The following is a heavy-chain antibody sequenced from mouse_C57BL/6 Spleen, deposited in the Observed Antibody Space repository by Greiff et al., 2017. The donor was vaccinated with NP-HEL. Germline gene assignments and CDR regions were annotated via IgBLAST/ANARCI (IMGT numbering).Heavy chain of an antibody. Sequence: VNVVESGAELVRPGASVTLSCKASGYTFTDYEMHWVKQTPVHGLEWIGAIDPETGGTAYNQKFQGKATLTADKSSSTAYLELRSLTSDDSAVYYCRRGDWDVHYFDYWGQGTTLTVSS. J-gene: IGHJ2*01. CDR2: IDPETGGT. D-gene: IGHD4-1*01. V-gene: IGHV1-15*01. CDR1: GYTFTDYE. CDR3: RRGDWDVHYFDY.